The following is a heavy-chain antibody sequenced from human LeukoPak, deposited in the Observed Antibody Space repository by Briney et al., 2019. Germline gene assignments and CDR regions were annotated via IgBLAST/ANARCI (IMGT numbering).Heavy chain of an antibody. V-gene: IGHV1-18*01. J-gene: IGHJ4*02. CDR1: GYTFSTYG. D-gene: IGHD1-1*01. CDR2: ISGHTGNT. Sequence: ASVKVSCKTSGYTFSTYGVTWVRQAPGQGFQWMGWISGHTGNTKYAENFQGRISLTTDTSATTAYMELRSLTSDDTAVYYCARDLSSGGWTLEFDYWGQGSLATVAS. CDR3: ARDLSSGGWTLEFDY.